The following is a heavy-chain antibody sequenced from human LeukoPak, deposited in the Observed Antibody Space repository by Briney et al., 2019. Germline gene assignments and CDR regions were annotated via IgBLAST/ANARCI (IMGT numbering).Heavy chain of an antibody. J-gene: IGHJ5*02. D-gene: IGHD3-9*01. CDR1: GFTFSDYY. V-gene: IGHV3-11*05. CDR2: ISSSSSYT. Sequence: GSLRLSCAASGFTFSDYYMSWIRQAPGKGLEWVSYISSSSSYTNYADSVKGRFTISRDNAKNSLYLQMNSLRAEDTAVYYCARVPTYYDILTGYYGASTGWFDPWGQGTLVTVSS. CDR3: ARVPTYYDILTGYYGASTGWFDP.